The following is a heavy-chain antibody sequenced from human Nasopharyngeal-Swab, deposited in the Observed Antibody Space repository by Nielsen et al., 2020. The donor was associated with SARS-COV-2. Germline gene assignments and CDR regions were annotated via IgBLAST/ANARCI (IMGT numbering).Heavy chain of an antibody. J-gene: IGHJ4*02. Sequence: GESLKISCPASWFSVTSNFMGWVRQAPGKGLEWVSAISSSGDYIYYAPSVKGRFTVSRDNAKNSFYLQMNSLRAEDTAVYYCARDTPAMFAYWGRGTLVTVSS. V-gene: IGHV3-21*01. CDR2: ISSSGDYI. CDR3: ARDTPAMFAY. CDR1: WFSVTSNF.